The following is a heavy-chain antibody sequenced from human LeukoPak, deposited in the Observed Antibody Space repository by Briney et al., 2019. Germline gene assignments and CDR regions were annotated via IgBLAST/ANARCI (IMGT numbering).Heavy chain of an antibody. CDR2: IYSGGST. CDR3: ARAVMGRGYSYGD. CDR1: GFTVSSNY. V-gene: IGHV3-66*01. D-gene: IGHD5-18*01. Sequence: GGSLRLSCAASGFTVSSNYMSWVRQAPGKGLEWVSVIYSGGSTYYADSVKGRFTISRDNSKNTLYLQMNSLRAEDTAVYYCARAVMGRGYSYGDWGQGTLVTVSS. J-gene: IGHJ4*02.